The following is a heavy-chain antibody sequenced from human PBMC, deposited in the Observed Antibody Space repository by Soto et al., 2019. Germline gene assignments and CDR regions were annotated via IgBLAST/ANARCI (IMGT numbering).Heavy chain of an antibody. V-gene: IGHV1-46*01. CDR3: ARADYYDSSGFYYDC. CDR2: INPSGGST. D-gene: IGHD3-22*01. J-gene: IGHJ4*02. CDR1: GYIFTNHY. Sequence: QVQLVQSRAEVKKPGASVKVSCKASGYIFTNHYIHWVRQAPGQGLEWMGIINPSGGSTNYLQKFQGRITMTRDTSTSTVYMELSSLRSEDTAVYFCARADYYDSSGFYYDCWGQGSLVTVSS.